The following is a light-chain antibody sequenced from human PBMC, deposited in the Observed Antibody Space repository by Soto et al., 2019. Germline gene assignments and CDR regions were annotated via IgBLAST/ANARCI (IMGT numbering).Light chain of an antibody. J-gene: IGLJ2*01. CDR1: SGHSNYA. Sequence: QCVLTQAPSASASLGASVNLTCTLSSGHSNYAIAWHQQQPEKGPRYLMKLNGDGSHSKGDGIPDRFSGSSSGAERYLTISSLQSDDEADYYCQTWGSGAVIFGGGTKLTVL. CDR2: LNGDGSH. CDR3: QTWGSGAVI. V-gene: IGLV4-69*01.